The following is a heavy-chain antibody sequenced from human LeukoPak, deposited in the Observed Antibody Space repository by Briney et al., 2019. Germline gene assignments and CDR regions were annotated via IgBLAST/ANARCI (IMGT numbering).Heavy chain of an antibody. CDR2: ISSSSSYI. CDR3: AREATTVTTKGFDY. J-gene: IGHJ4*02. CDR1: GFTFSSYS. V-gene: IGHV3-21*01. D-gene: IGHD4-17*01. Sequence: GGSLRLSCAASGFTFSSYSVNWVRQAPGKGLEWVSSISSSSSYIYYADSVKGRFTISRDNAKNSLYLQMNSLRAEDTAVYYCAREATTVTTKGFDYWGQGTLVTVSS.